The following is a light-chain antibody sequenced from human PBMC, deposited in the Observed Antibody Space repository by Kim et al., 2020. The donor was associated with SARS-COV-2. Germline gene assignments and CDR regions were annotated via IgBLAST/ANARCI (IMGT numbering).Light chain of an antibody. CDR3: QQYNNWPYT. CDR2: GAS. Sequence: EIVMTQSPATLSVSPGERATLSCRASQSVSSNLAWYQQKPGQAPRLLIYGASTRATGIPARFSGSGSGTEFTLTISSLQSEDFAVYYCQQYNNWPYTFGHGTKLEI. J-gene: IGKJ2*01. CDR1: QSVSSN. V-gene: IGKV3-15*01.